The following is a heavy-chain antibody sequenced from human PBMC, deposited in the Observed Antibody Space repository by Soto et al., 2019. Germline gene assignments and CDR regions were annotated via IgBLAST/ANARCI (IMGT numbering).Heavy chain of an antibody. J-gene: IGHJ3*02. Sequence: QVQLQQWGAGLLKPSETLSLTCAVYGGSFSGYYWSWIRQPPGKGREWIGEINHSGSTNYNPSLKSRVTISVDTSKNQFSLKLSSVTAADTAVYYCARNGGADDAFDIWGQGTMVTVSS. CDR1: GGSFSGYY. CDR3: ARNGGADDAFDI. CDR2: INHSGST. V-gene: IGHV4-34*01. D-gene: IGHD1-26*01.